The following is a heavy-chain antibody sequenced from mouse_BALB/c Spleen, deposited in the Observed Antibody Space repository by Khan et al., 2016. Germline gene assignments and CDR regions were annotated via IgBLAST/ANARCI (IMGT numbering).Heavy chain of an antibody. CDR1: GFNIKDTY. V-gene: IGHV14-3*02. J-gene: IGHJ3*01. CDR2: IDPANGNT. CDR3: ARSSWEWFAY. D-gene: IGHD4-1*01. Sequence: VQLKQSGAELVKPGASVKLSCTASGFNIKDTYMHWVKQRPEQGLEWIGRIDPANGNTKYDPTFQGKATITADTSSNTAYLQLSSLTSEDTAVSYCARSSWEWFAYWGQGTLVTVSS.